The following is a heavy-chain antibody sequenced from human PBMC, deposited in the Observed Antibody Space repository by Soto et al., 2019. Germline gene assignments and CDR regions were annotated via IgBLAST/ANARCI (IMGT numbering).Heavy chain of an antibody. V-gene: IGHV1-69*01. CDR3: ARAKLRFLEWLLPTRYYYYGMDV. CDR1: GGTFSSYA. CDR2: IIPIFGTA. J-gene: IGHJ6*02. Sequence: QVQLVQSGAEVKKPGSSVKVSCKASGGTFSSYAISWVRQAPGQGLEWMGGIIPIFGTANYAQKFQGRVTITADESTSTAYMELSSLISDDTAVYYCARAKLRFLEWLLPTRYYYYGMDVWGQGTTVTVSS. D-gene: IGHD3-3*01.